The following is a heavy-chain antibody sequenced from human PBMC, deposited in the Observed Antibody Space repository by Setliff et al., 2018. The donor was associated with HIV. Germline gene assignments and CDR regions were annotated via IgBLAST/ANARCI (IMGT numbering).Heavy chain of an antibody. CDR2: ISVYNGQT. J-gene: IGHJ2*01. CDR1: GYSFTTYG. Sequence: GASVKVSCKASGYSFTTYGISWVRQAPGQGLEWVGWISVYNGQTLYAQKVQDRITVTMDIPKDTAYMELRGLTPDDTAVYYCARGHHFYWYFDLWGPGTLVTVPQ. V-gene: IGHV1-18*01. CDR3: ARGHHFYWYFDL.